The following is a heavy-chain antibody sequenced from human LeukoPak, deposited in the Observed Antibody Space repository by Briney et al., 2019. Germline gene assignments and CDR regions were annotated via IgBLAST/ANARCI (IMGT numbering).Heavy chain of an antibody. D-gene: IGHD5-24*01. Sequence: SETLSLTCAVPGGSISSSNWWSWVRQPPGTGLEWIGEIYHSGSTNYNPSLKSRVTISVDKSKNQFSLKLSSVTAADTAVYYCASITRDGYIKGAFDIWGQGTMVTVSS. CDR2: IYHSGST. CDR1: GGSISSSNW. CDR3: ASITRDGYIKGAFDI. V-gene: IGHV4-4*02. J-gene: IGHJ3*02.